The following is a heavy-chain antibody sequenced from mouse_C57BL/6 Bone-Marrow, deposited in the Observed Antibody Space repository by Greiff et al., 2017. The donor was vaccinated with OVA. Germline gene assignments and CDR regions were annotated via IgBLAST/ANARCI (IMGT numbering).Heavy chain of an antibody. V-gene: IGHV1-59*01. CDR1: GYTFTSYW. D-gene: IGHD1-1*01. CDR3: ARCGGTTVVARFDY. Sequence: VKLQQPGAELVRPGPSVKLSCKASGYTFTSYWMHWVKQRPGQGLEWIGVIDPSDSYTNYNQKFKGKATLTVDTSSSTAYMQLSSLTSEDSAVYYCARCGGTTVVARFDYWGQGTTLTVSS. CDR2: IDPSDSYT. J-gene: IGHJ2*01.